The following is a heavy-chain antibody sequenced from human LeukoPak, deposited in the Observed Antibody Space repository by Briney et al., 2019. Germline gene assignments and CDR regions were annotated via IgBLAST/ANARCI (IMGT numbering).Heavy chain of an antibody. CDR3: ARGYSGYEF. Sequence: ASVKVSCKASGYTFTEYYMHWVRQAPGQGLEWMGRINPNSGGTNYALKFQGRVTMTRDTSISTAYMELSRLTSDDTAVYYCARGYSGYEFWGQGTLVTVSS. J-gene: IGHJ4*02. D-gene: IGHD5-12*01. CDR2: INPNSGGT. CDR1: GYTFTEYY. V-gene: IGHV1-2*02.